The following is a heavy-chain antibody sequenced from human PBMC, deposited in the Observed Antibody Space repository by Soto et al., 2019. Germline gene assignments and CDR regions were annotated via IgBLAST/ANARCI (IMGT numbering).Heavy chain of an antibody. J-gene: IGHJ3*02. Sequence: EVQLVESGGGLVQPRGSLRLSCEASAFTLSSYWMSWVRQAPGKGLEWVANIKPDGSEKYYVDSVKGRFTISRDNTKNSLYLQMSTLRPEDTAIYYCARDYEFGFDIWGQGTLVTVSS. CDR1: AFTLSSYW. V-gene: IGHV3-7*01. CDR3: ARDYEFGFDI. CDR2: IKPDGSEK. D-gene: IGHD3-22*01.